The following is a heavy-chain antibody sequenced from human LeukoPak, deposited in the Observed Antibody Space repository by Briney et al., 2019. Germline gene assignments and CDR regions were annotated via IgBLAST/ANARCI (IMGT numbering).Heavy chain of an antibody. V-gene: IGHV1-8*01. CDR2: MNPNSGNT. Sequence: ASVKVSCKASGYTFTSYDINWVRQATGQGLEWMGWMNPNSGNTGYAQKFQGRVTMTRNTSISTAYMELSSLRSEDTAVYYCAQYSSGWYGLGYWGQGTLVTVSS. CDR3: AQYSSGWYGLGY. D-gene: IGHD6-19*01. J-gene: IGHJ4*02. CDR1: GYTFTSYD.